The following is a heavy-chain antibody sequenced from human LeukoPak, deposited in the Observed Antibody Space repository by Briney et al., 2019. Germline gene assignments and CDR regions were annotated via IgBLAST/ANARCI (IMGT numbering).Heavy chain of an antibody. J-gene: IGHJ4*02. CDR3: AREAGYSLDY. Sequence: SGGSLRLSCAASGFTVSSNYMSWVRQAPGKGLEWVSVIYSGGTTYYADSVKGRFTISRDNSKNTVYLQMNSLRAEDTAVYYCAREAGYSLDYWGQGTLVSVPS. CDR2: IYSGGTT. CDR1: GFTVSSNY. D-gene: IGHD5-18*01. V-gene: IGHV3-53*01.